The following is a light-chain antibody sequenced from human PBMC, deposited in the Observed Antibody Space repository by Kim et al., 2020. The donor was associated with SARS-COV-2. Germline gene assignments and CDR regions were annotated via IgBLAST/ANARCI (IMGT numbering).Light chain of an antibody. J-gene: IGLJ2*01. Sequence: RVTIPSTGSSSNIVAGYDVHWYQQLPGTAPKLLIYDNTNRPSGVADRFSGSKSVTSASLAITGLQAEDEADYYCQSYDSSLSGPVLFGGGTQLTVL. V-gene: IGLV1-40*01. CDR3: QSYDSSLSGPVL. CDR2: DNT. CDR1: SSNIVAGYD.